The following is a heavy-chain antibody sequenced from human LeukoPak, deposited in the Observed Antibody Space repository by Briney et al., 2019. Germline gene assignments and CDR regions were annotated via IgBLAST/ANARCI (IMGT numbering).Heavy chain of an antibody. V-gene: IGHV4-30-2*01. D-gene: IGHD4-17*01. CDR2: IYHSGSI. CDR1: GGSISSGGYS. J-gene: IGHJ4*02. Sequence: SQTLSLTCAVSGGSISSGGYSWSWIRQPPGKGLEWIGHIYHSGSIYYNPSLKSRVTISVDRSKNQFSLKLSSVTAADTAVYYCARGDYDGLLTFDYWGQGTLVTVSS. CDR3: ARGDYDGLLTFDY.